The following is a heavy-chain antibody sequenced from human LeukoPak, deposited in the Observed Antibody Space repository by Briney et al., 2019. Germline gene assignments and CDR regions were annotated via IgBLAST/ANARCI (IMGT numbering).Heavy chain of an antibody. CDR1: GYRFSTYD. V-gene: IGHV1-8*03. J-gene: IGHJ4*02. CDR3: ARIYGGYY. Sequence: ASVKVSCKASGYRFSTYDINWIRQASGQGLEWMGWMDPNSANTGYAQKFQDRVTITWNTSISTAYMELSSLRSDDTAVYYCARIYGGYYWGQGTLVTVSS. CDR2: MDPNSANT. D-gene: IGHD4-23*01.